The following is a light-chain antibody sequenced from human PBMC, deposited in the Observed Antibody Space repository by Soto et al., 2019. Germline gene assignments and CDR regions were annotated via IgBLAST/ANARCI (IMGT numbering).Light chain of an antibody. Sequence: QSVLTQPPSVSGAPGQRVTISCTGSSSNIGAGYDVHWYQRLPGTAPKLLIYGNNNRPSGVPDRFSGSKSGTSASLGIAGLQAEDEADYSCQSYDSGLIGGVLFGGGTKLTVL. CDR2: GNN. J-gene: IGLJ2*01. CDR1: SSNIGAGYD. CDR3: QSYDSGLIGGVL. V-gene: IGLV1-40*01.